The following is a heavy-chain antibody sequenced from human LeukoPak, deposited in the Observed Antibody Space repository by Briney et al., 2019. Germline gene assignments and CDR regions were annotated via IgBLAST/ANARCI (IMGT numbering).Heavy chain of an antibody. CDR2: ISGGGGTT. V-gene: IGHV3-23*01. CDR1: GFTFSNYA. J-gene: IGHJ3*02. Sequence: GGSLRLSCAASGFTFSNYAMSWVRQAPGKGLEWVSAISGGGGTTYYADSVEGRFTISRDNSKNTLYLQMNSLRADDTAIYYCAKERVRCSSASCYPDAFDIWGLGTMVTVSS. CDR3: AKERVRCSSASCYPDAFDI. D-gene: IGHD2-2*01.